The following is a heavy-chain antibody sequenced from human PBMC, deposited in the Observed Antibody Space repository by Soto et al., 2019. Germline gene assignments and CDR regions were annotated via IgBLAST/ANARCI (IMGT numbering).Heavy chain of an antibody. Sequence: SGPTLVNPTHTLTLTCTFSGFSLSTSGVGVGWIRQPPGKALEWLALIYWNDDKRYSPSLKSRLTITKDTSKNQVVLTMTNMDPVDTARYYCAREYYDFWSGYYTRFDPWGQGTLVTVSS. CDR2: IYWNDDK. D-gene: IGHD3-3*01. CDR3: AREYYDFWSGYYTRFDP. CDR1: GFSLSTSGVG. J-gene: IGHJ5*02. V-gene: IGHV2-5*01.